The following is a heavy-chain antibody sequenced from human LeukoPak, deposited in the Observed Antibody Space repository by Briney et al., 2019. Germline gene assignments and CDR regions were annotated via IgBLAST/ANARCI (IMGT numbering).Heavy chain of an antibody. V-gene: IGHV3-23*01. CDR1: GFTFSSYW. J-gene: IGHJ4*02. CDR2: ISGSGGGT. D-gene: IGHD2-2*01. Sequence: GGSLRLSCAASGFTFSSYWMHCVRQAPGKGLQWVSVISGSGGGTNYADSVKGRFTISRDNSKNTLYLQMNSLRAEDTAVYYCAKGFSRSYFDYWGQGSLVTVSS. CDR3: AKGFSRSYFDY.